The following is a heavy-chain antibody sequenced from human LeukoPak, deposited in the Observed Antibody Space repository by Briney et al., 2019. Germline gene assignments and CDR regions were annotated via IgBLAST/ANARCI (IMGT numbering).Heavy chain of an antibody. V-gene: IGHV4-4*02. CDR1: GGFISSSNW. J-gene: IGHJ4*02. D-gene: IGHD3-22*01. CDR2: IYHSGST. Sequence: SGTLSLTCAVSGGFISSSNWWSWVRQPPGKGLEWIGEIYHSGSTNYNPSLKSRVTISVDKSKNQFSLKLSSVTAADTAVYYCARDRYDSSGRSFDYWGQGTLVTVSS. CDR3: ARDRYDSSGRSFDY.